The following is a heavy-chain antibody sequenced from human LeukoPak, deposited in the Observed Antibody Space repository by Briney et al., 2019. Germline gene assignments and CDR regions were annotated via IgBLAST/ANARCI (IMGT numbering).Heavy chain of an antibody. V-gene: IGHV4-4*07. D-gene: IGHD3-10*01. Sequence: SETLSLTCTVSGGSISSYYWSWIRQPAGKGLEWIGRIYTSGSTNYNPSLKSRVTMSVDTSKNQFSLKLSSVTAADTAVYCCAREGSYYGSGSYYPLDYYYYYMDVWGKGTTVTISS. CDR3: AREGSYYGSGSYYPLDYYYYYMDV. J-gene: IGHJ6*03. CDR1: GGSISSYY. CDR2: IYTSGST.